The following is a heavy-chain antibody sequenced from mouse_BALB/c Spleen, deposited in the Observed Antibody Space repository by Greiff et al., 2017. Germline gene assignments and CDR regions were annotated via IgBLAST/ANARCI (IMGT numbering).Heavy chain of an antibody. CDR2: IWGGGST. V-gene: IGHV2-6-4*01. CDR1: GFSLTSYS. D-gene: IGHD2-4*01. CDR3: ASDYDYDGFAY. J-gene: IGHJ3*01. Sequence: VKLVESGPGLVAPSQSLSITCTVSGFSLTSYSVHWVRQPPGKGLEWLGMIWGGGSTDYYSALISRLSISTDNSKSHVFLKMNSLQTDDTAMYYCASDYDYDGFAYWGQGTPITVSA.